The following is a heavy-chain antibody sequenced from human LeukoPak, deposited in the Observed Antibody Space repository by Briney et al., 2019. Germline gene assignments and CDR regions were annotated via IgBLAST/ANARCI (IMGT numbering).Heavy chain of an antibody. J-gene: IGHJ5*02. Sequence: ASVKVSCKASGYTFTGYYIHWVRRAPGQGLEWMGWINPNSGGTNYAQKFQGRVTMTRDTSISTAYMDLSRLTAADTAVYYCARDLGWQNTSSAFWFDPWGQGTLVTVSS. CDR3: ARDLGWQNTSSAFWFDP. V-gene: IGHV1-2*02. CDR1: GYTFTGYY. CDR2: INPNSGGT. D-gene: IGHD6-6*01.